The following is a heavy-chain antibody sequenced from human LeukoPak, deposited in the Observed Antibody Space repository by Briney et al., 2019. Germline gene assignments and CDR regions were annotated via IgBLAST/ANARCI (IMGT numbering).Heavy chain of an antibody. CDR3: ARDVGIVGATLSY. J-gene: IGHJ4*02. D-gene: IGHD1-26*01. V-gene: IGHV1-46*01. Sequence: ASVKVSCKASGYTFTSYYMHWVRQAPGQGLEWMGIINPSGGSTSYAQKFQGRVTMTRDMSTSTVYMELSSLRSEDTAVYYCARDVGIVGATLSYWGQGTLVTVSP. CDR1: GYTFTSYY. CDR2: INPSGGST.